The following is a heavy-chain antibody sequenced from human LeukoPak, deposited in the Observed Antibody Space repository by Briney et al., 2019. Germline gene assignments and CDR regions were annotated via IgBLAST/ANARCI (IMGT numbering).Heavy chain of an antibody. CDR1: GFTFSSYA. Sequence: GGSLRLSCAASGFTFSSYAMSWVRQAPGKGLEWVSAISGSGGSTYYADSVKGRFTISRDNSKNTLYLQMNSLRAEDTAVYYCAKHTAFYYYGSGGFFDYWGQGTLVTVSS. D-gene: IGHD3-10*01. CDR3: AKHTAFYYYGSGGFFDY. J-gene: IGHJ4*02. CDR2: ISGSGGST. V-gene: IGHV3-23*01.